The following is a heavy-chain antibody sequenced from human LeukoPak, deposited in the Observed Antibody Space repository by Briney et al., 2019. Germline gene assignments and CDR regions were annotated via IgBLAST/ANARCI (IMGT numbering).Heavy chain of an antibody. Sequence: PGGSPRLSCAASGFTFSSYGIHWVRQAPGKGLEWVAFIRYDGSNKYYTDSVKGRFTISRDNSKNTLYLQMNSLRAEDTAVYYCARGGRRDGYNYDYYWGQGTLVTVSS. CDR3: ARGGRRDGYNYDYY. J-gene: IGHJ4*02. V-gene: IGHV3-30*02. D-gene: IGHD5-24*01. CDR2: IRYDGSNK. CDR1: GFTFSSYG.